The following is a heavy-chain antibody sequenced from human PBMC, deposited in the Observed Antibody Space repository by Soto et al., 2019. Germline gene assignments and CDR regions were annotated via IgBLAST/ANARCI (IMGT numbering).Heavy chain of an antibody. CDR3: AGDSVDISAPGHY. Sequence: XETLSLTCTFSVGSIGSYYWSCIRQPAGKGLEWIGRIYTNGGTTYNPSLRTRVTMSLDTSKNQFSLKLSSVTAADTAVYYCAGDSVDISAPGHYGGQGARVTV. V-gene: IGHV4-4*07. J-gene: IGHJ4*02. CDR1: VGSIGSYY. D-gene: IGHD5-12*01. CDR2: IYTNGGT.